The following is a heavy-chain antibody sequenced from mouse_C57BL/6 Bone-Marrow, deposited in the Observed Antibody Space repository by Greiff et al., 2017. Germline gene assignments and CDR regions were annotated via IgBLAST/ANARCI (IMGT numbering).Heavy chain of an antibody. Sequence: EVQLQESGPGLVKPSQSLSLTCSVTGYSITSSYYWNWIRQFPGNKLEWMGYISYDGSNNYNPSLKNRISITRDTSKNQFFLKLNSVTTEDTATYYCAREGYYFDYWGQGTTLTVSS. CDR1: GYSITSSYY. CDR3: AREGYYFDY. J-gene: IGHJ2*01. CDR2: ISYDGSN. V-gene: IGHV3-6*01.